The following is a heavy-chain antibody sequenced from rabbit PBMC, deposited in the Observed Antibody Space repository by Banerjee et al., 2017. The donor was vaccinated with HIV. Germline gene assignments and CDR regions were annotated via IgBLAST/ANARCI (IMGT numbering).Heavy chain of an antibody. V-gene: IGHV1S40*01. Sequence: WVRQAPGKGLEWIGCIYAGSSDSTNHASWAKGRFTISKTSSTTVTLQMTSLTVADTATYFCARDRDGDAGYGSLALWGPGTLVTVS. CDR3: ARDRDGDAGYGSLAL. D-gene: IGHD7-1*01. J-gene: IGHJ4*01. CDR2: IYAGSSDST.